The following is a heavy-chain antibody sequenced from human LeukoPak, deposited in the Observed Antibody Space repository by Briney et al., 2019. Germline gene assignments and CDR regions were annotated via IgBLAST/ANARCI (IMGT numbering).Heavy chain of an antibody. Sequence: SETLSLTCTVSGGSISSSSYYWGWIRQPPGKGLEWIGSIYYSGSTYYNPSLKSQVTISVDTSKNQFSLKLSSVTAADTAVYYCASAAQTLGYCSGGSCYSSRPFDYWGQGTLVTVSS. CDR3: ASAAQTLGYCSGGSCYSSRPFDY. CDR1: GGSISSSSYY. CDR2: IYYSGST. J-gene: IGHJ4*02. D-gene: IGHD2-15*01. V-gene: IGHV4-39*01.